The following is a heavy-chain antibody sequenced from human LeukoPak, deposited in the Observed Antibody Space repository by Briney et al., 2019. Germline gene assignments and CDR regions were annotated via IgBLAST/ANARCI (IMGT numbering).Heavy chain of an antibody. J-gene: IGHJ4*02. CDR2: ISSSSSTI. V-gene: IGHV3-48*01. CDR3: ARSVGPFDY. CDR1: GFTFSSYS. Sequence: PGGSLRLSCAASGFTFSSYSMNWVRQAPGKGLEWVSYISSSSSTIYYADSVKGRFTISRDNAKNSLYPQMNSLRAEDTAVYYCARSVGPFDYWGQGTLVTVSS. D-gene: IGHD1-26*01.